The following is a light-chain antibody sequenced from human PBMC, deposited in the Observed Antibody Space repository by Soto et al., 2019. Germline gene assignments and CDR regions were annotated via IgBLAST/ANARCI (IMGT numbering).Light chain of an antibody. J-gene: IGKJ3*01. CDR2: AAS. CDR1: QGIANY. CDR3: QNYNSVPFT. V-gene: IGKV1-27*01. Sequence: DTQMTQSPSSLSASVGDRVTLTCRASQGIANYLAWYQQKPGKVPKLLIYAASTLQSGVPSRFSGSGSGTDFTLTISSLQPEDVASYYCQNYNSVPFTFGPGTKVDIK.